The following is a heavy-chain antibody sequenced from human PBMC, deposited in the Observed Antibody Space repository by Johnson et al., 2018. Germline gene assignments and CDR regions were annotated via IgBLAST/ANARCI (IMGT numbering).Heavy chain of an antibody. CDR3: ARQTGQQLFYYYDMDV. CDR2: ISWNSGSI. Sequence: VQLVQSGGGLVQPGRSLRLSCAASGFTFDDYAMHWVRQAPGKGLEWVSGISWNSGSIGYADSVKGRFTISRDNAKNSLYLQMNSLRGEDTAVYCCARQTGQQLFYYYDMDVWGKGTTFTVSS. V-gene: IGHV3-9*01. J-gene: IGHJ6*03. CDR1: GFTFDDYA. D-gene: IGHD6-13*01.